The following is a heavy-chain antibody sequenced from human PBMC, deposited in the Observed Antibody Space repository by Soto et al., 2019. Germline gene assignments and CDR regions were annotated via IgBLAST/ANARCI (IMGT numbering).Heavy chain of an antibody. V-gene: IGHV1-18*01. CDR1: GYTFTSYG. Sequence: QVQLVQSGAEVKKPGASVKVSCKASGYTFTSYGISWVRQAPGQGLEWMGWISAYNGNTNYAQKLQGRVTMTTDTATSTAYMELRSLRSDDTAVYYCARDSYCSGGSCYRGYFDYWGQGTLVTVSS. CDR3: ARDSYCSGGSCYRGYFDY. J-gene: IGHJ4*02. CDR2: ISAYNGNT. D-gene: IGHD2-15*01.